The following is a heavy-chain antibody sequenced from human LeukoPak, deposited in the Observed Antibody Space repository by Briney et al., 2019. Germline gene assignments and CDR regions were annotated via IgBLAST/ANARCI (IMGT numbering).Heavy chain of an antibody. V-gene: IGHV3-15*01. CDR3: TTDLEVVTAFDY. J-gene: IGHJ4*02. CDR2: IKSKTDGGTT. CDR1: GFTFSNAW. Sequence: GGSLRLSCAASGFTFSNAWMSWVRQAPGKGLEWVGRIKSKTDGGTTDYAAPVKGRFTISRGDSKNTLYLQMNSLTTEDTAVYYCTTDLEVVTAFDYWGQGTLVTVSS. D-gene: IGHD2-21*02.